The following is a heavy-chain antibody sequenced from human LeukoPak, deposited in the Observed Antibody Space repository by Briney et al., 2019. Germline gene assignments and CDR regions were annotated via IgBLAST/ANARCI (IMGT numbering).Heavy chain of an antibody. Sequence: HSGGSLRLSCAASGFTFSTYAMSWVRQAPGKGLEWVSAISGSGGYTYYADSVKGRFTISMDSSKNTLYLQMNSLRAEDTAVYYCAGRITIFGVVTINWGQGTLVTVSS. J-gene: IGHJ4*02. D-gene: IGHD3-3*01. CDR1: GFTFSTYA. CDR2: ISGSGGYT. CDR3: AGRITIFGVVTIN. V-gene: IGHV3-23*01.